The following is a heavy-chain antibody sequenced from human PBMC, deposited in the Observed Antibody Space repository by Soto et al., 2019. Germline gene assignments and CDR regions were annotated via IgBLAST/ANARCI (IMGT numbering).Heavy chain of an antibody. CDR1: GGSISSYY. CDR3: ARRYSGTLDY. V-gene: IGHV4-59*08. CDR2: IYYSGST. D-gene: IGHD4-4*01. Sequence: SETLSLTCTVSGGSISSYYWSWIRQPPGKGLEWIGYIYYSGSTNYNPSLKSRVTISVDTSKNQFSLKLSSVTAADTAVYYCARRYSGTLDYWGQGTLVTVSS. J-gene: IGHJ4*02.